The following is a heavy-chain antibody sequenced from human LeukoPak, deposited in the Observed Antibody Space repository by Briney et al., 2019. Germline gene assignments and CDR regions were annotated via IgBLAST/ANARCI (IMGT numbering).Heavy chain of an antibody. V-gene: IGHV4-34*01. CDR3: ARGRYSSTSGGYMDV. J-gene: IGHJ6*03. Sequence: SETLSLTCAVYGGSFSGYYWSWGRQPPGKGLEWIGEINHSGSTNYNPSLKSRVTISVDTSKNQFSLKLSSVTAADTAVYYCARGRYSSTSGGYMDVWGKGTTVTVSS. CDR2: INHSGST. D-gene: IGHD6-13*01. CDR1: GGSFSGYY.